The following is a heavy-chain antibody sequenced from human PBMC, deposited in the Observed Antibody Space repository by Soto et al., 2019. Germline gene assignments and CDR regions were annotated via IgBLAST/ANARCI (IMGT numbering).Heavy chain of an antibody. CDR2: IWYDGSNK. CDR3: ARAYYDFWSGSKACFDD. CDR1: GFTFSSYG. J-gene: IGHJ4*02. Sequence: PGGSLRLSCAASGFTFSSYGMHWVRQAPGKGLEWVAVIWYDGSNKYYADSVKGRFTISRDNSKNTLYLQMNSLRAEDTAVYYCARAYYDFWSGSKACFDDWGQGTLVTVSS. D-gene: IGHD3-3*01. V-gene: IGHV3-33*08.